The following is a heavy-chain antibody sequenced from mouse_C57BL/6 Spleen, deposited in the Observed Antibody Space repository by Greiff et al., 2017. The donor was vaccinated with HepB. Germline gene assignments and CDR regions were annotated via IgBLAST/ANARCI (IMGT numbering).Heavy chain of an antibody. CDR1: GYTFTDYY. CDR2: IYPGSGNT. V-gene: IGHV1-76*01. Sequence: QVQLQQSGAELVRPGASVKLSCKASGYTFTDYYINWVKQRPGQGLEWIARIYPGSGNTYYNEKFKGKATLTAEKSSSTAYMQLSSLTSEDSAVYFCARGSNHCFDYWGQGTTLTVSS. D-gene: IGHD2-5*01. J-gene: IGHJ2*01. CDR3: ARGSNHCFDY.